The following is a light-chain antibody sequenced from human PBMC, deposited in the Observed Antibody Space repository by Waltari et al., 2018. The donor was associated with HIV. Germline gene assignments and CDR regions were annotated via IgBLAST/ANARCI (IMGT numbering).Light chain of an antibody. J-gene: IGKJ3*01. V-gene: IGKV1-8*01. CDR2: GAS. CDR1: LGIGTY. CDR3: QQYYSYPLT. Sequence: IRMTQSPSSLSASTGDRVTITCRASLGIGTYLAWYQQKPGRAPKLLIYGASSLQRGVPSRFSGSGSGSEFTLTINCLQSEDFVMYYCQQYYSYPLTFGPGTKVDIK.